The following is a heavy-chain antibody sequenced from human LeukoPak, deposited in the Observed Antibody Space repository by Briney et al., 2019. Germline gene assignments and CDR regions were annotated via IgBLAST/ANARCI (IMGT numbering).Heavy chain of an antibody. J-gene: IGHJ3*01. CDR3: ARKGITGTHDDFDL. D-gene: IGHD1-7*01. V-gene: IGHV1-2*02. CDR1: GYTFTGYY. CDR2: INPNSGGT. Sequence: ASVKVSCKSSGYTFTGYYMHWVRQAPGQGLEWMGWINPNSGGTNYAQKFQGRVTMTRDTSISTAYMELSRLRSDDTAVYYCARKGITGTHDDFDLWGQGTMVTVSS.